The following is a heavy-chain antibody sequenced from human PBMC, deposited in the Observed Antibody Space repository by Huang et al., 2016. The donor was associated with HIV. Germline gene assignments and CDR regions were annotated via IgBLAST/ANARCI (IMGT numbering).Heavy chain of an antibody. J-gene: IGHJ6*02. D-gene: IGHD1-7*01. V-gene: IGHV3-7*01. Sequence: VESGGRLVQPGGSLRLSCVGSTFRFGAYWMSWVRQSPGKGLEWVANIKQDESEKYYVDSVKGRFNISRDNAKKVLFLEINNVRVEDTATYYCATKTAAMDIWGQGTTVTVS. CDR3: ATKTAAMDI. CDR1: TFRFGAYW. CDR2: IKQDESEK.